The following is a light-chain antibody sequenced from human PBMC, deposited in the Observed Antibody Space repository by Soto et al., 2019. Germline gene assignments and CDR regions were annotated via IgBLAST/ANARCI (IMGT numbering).Light chain of an antibody. Sequence: EIVLTQSPGTLSLSPGERATLSCRASQSVSSSYLAWYQQKPGQDPRLLIYGASSRATGIPDRFSGSGSGIDFTITISRLEPEDFAVYYCQQYGSSPLVTFGQGTRLEIK. CDR1: QSVSSSY. J-gene: IGKJ5*01. V-gene: IGKV3-20*01. CDR2: GAS. CDR3: QQYGSSPLVT.